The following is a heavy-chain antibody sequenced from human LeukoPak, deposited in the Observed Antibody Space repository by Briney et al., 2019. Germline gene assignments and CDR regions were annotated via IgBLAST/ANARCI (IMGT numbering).Heavy chain of an antibody. CDR1: GYTFTSYY. D-gene: IGHD3-3*01. Sequence: ASVKVSCKASGYTFTSYYMHWVRQAPGKGLEWMGGFDPEDGETIYAQKFQGRVTMTEVTSTDTAYMELSSLRSEDTAVYYCATVDFWSGYSIFDYWGQGTLVTVSS. CDR3: ATVDFWSGYSIFDY. J-gene: IGHJ4*02. CDR2: FDPEDGET. V-gene: IGHV1-24*01.